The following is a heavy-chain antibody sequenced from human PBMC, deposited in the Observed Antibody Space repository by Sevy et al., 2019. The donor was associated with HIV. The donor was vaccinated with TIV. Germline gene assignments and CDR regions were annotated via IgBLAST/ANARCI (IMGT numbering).Heavy chain of an antibody. V-gene: IGHV3-30*18. CDR3: AKDHGWPGDYSNYAFGY. CDR1: GFTFSSYG. Sequence: GGSLRLSCAASGFTFSSYGMHWVHQAPGKGLEWVAVISYDGSNKYYADSVKGRFTISRDNSKNTLYLQMNSLRAEDTAVYYCAKDHGWPGDYSNYAFGYWGQGTLVTVSS. D-gene: IGHD4-4*01. J-gene: IGHJ4*02. CDR2: ISYDGSNK.